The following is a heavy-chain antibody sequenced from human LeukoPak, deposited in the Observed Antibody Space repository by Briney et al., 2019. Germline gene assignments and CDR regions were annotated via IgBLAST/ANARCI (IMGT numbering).Heavy chain of an antibody. CDR1: GFTFRSYS. D-gene: IGHD3-22*01. Sequence: GGSLRLSCAASGFTFRSYSMNWVRQAPGKGLEWVAIISFDAIYKNYADSMKGRFTISRDNSKNSLYLQMNSLRAEDTAVYYCARGGYNYDTSVTDYWGQGTLVTVSS. J-gene: IGHJ4*02. CDR3: ARGGYNYDTSVTDY. V-gene: IGHV3-30*03. CDR2: ISFDAIYK.